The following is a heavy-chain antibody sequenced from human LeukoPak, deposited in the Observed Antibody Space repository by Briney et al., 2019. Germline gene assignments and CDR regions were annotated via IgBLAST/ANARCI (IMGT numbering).Heavy chain of an antibody. D-gene: IGHD3-10*01. CDR1: GFTFSSYA. V-gene: IGHV3-30-3*01. Sequence: GGSLRLSCAASGFTFSSYAMHWVRQAPGKGLEWVAIISDDGSNEYYADSVKGRFTISRDNSKNTLYLQMNSLRAEDTAVYYCATPKGGSGSHRAPLEYWGQGTLVTVST. CDR2: ISDDGSNE. CDR3: ATPKGGSGSHRAPLEY. J-gene: IGHJ4*02.